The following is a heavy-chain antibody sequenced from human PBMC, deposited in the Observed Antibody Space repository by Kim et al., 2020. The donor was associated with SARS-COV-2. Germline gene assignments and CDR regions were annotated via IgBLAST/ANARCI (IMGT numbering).Heavy chain of an antibody. CDR2: ISGSGGST. CDR3: AKDGVPVLLWFGARNMDV. Sequence: GGSLRLSCAASGFTFSSYAMSWVRQAPGKGLEWVSAISGSGGSTYYADSVKGRFTISRDNSKNTLYLQMNSLRAEDTAVYYCAKDGVPVLLWFGARNMDVWGQGTTVTVSS. CDR1: GFTFSSYA. V-gene: IGHV3-23*01. J-gene: IGHJ6*02. D-gene: IGHD3-10*01.